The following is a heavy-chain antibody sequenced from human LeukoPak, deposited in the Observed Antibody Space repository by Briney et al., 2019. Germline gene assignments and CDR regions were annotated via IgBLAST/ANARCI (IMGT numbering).Heavy chain of an antibody. V-gene: IGHV3-15*01. Sequence: GSLRLSCAASGFTFSNAWMSWVRQAPGKGLEWVGRIKSKTDGGTTDYAAPVKGRFTISRDDSKNTLYLQMNSLKTEDTAVYYCTTGGCCSSTSCQFDPWGQGTLVTVSS. CDR1: GFTFSNAW. CDR3: TTGGCCSSTSCQFDP. J-gene: IGHJ5*02. D-gene: IGHD2-2*01. CDR2: IKSKTDGGTT.